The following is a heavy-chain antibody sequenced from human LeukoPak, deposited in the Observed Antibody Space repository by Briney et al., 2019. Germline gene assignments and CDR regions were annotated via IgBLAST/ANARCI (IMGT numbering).Heavy chain of an antibody. V-gene: IGHV1-69*10. CDR2: IIPMCGIA. D-gene: IGHD3-16*01. CDR3: ARVARVITFGGVSYLYYYYYIDV. Sequence: SVKVSCKASGGTFSNSAMSWVRQAPGQGLEWMGGIIPMCGIANYAEKFQGRVTITADKSTSTAYMELSSLRSEDTAVYYCARVARVITFGGVSYLYYYYYIDVRGKGTTGPV. J-gene: IGHJ6*03. CDR1: GGTFSNSA.